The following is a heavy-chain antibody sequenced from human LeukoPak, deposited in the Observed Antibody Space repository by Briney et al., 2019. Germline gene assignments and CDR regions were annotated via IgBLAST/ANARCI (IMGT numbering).Heavy chain of an antibody. CDR1: GDSISSYY. Sequence: SETLSLTCTVSGDSISSYYWSWIRQPPGKGLEWIGYIHYSGSTNYNPSLKSRVTISVDTSKTQFSLNLSSVTAADTAVYYCARVLVVGNTGYYMDVWGKGTTVTVSS. CDR3: ARVLVVGNTGYYMDV. J-gene: IGHJ6*03. CDR2: IHYSGST. D-gene: IGHD6-19*01. V-gene: IGHV4-59*01.